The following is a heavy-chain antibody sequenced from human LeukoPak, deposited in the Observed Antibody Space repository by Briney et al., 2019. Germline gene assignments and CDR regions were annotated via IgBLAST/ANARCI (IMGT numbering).Heavy chain of an antibody. CDR2: INPNSGGT. Sequence: ASVKVSCKASGYTFTGYYMHWVRQAPGQGLEWMGWINPNSGGTNYAQKFQGRVTMTRDTSISTAYMELSRLRSDDTAVYYCARTPNYYDSSGYPDYWGQGTLVTVPS. J-gene: IGHJ4*02. V-gene: IGHV1-2*02. CDR3: ARTPNYYDSSGYPDY. D-gene: IGHD3-22*01. CDR1: GYTFTGYY.